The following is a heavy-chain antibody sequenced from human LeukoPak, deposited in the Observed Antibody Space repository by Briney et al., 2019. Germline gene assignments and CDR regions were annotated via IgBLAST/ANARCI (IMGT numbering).Heavy chain of an antibody. CDR1: GGSISSSNW. CDR2: IYHSGST. Sequence: PSETLSLTCAVSGGSISSSNWWSWVRQPPGKGLEWIGEIYHSGSTNYNPSLKSRVTISVDKSRNQFSLKLSSVTAADTAVYYCARGRGYSYGYVRAFDIWGQGTMVTVSS. CDR3: ARGRGYSYGYVRAFDI. J-gene: IGHJ3*02. D-gene: IGHD5-18*01. V-gene: IGHV4-4*02.